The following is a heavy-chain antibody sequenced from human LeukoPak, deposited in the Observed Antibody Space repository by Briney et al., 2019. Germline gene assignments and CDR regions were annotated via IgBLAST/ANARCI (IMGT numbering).Heavy chain of an antibody. V-gene: IGHV1-18*01. CDR3: ARELSYYGSGNYYQGRGYYFDY. Sequence: ASVKVSCKASGYTFTTFGISWVRQAPGQGLEWMGWISPYNGNTHYAEKVQGRVTMTTDTYTRTVFMELGSLTSDDTAVYYCARELSYYGSGNYYQGRGYYFDYWGQGTLLTVSS. CDR1: GYTFTTFG. J-gene: IGHJ4*02. CDR2: ISPYNGNT. D-gene: IGHD3-10*01.